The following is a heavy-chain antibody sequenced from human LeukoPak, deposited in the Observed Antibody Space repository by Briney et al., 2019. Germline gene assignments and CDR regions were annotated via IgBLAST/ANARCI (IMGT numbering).Heavy chain of an antibody. D-gene: IGHD5-18*01. CDR2: INEDGTSA. Sequence: GGSLRLSCAASGFGFSVYWMHWVRQAPGKGLVWVAHINEDGTSASHADSVKGRFTISRHNAMNTLYLQMNSLTVKHTAVYYCARVPTNSYGFGQWGQGSLVTVSS. V-gene: IGHV3-74*01. CDR1: GFGFSVYW. CDR3: ARVPTNSYGFGQ. J-gene: IGHJ4*02.